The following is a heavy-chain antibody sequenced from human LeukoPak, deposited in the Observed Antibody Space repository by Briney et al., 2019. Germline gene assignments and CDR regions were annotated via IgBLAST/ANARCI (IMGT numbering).Heavy chain of an antibody. V-gene: IGHV3-21*01. J-gene: IGHJ6*03. CDR2: ISSSISYI. CDR3: ARDRYCSSTSCPPLDYYYYYYMDV. D-gene: IGHD2-2*01. CDR1: GFTFSSYS. Sequence: GGSLRLSCAASGFTFSSYSMSWVRQAPGKGLEWVSSISSSISYIYYADSVKGRFTISRDNAKNSLYLQMNSLRAEDTAVYYCARDRYCSSTSCPPLDYYYYYYMDVWGKGTTVTISS.